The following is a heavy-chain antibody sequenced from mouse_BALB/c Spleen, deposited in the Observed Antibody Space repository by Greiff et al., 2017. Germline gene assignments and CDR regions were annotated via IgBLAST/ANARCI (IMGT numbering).Heavy chain of an antibody. CDR1: GYAFTNYL. J-gene: IGHJ1*01. CDR3: ARKHYYSSSSYFDV. V-gene: IGHV1-54*03. Sequence: VQLQQSGAELVRPGTSVKVSCQASGYAFTNYLIERVKQRPGQGLEWIGVINPGSGGTNYNEKFKGKATLTADKSSSTAYMQLSSLTSDDSAVYFCARKHYYSSSSYFDVWGAGTTVTVSS. CDR2: INPGSGGT. D-gene: IGHD1-1*01.